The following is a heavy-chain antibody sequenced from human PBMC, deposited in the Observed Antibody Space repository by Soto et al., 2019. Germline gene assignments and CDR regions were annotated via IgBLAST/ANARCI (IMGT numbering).Heavy chain of an antibody. Sequence: ASVKVCCKASGGTFSSYAISWVRQAPGQGLEWMGGIIPIFGTANYAQKFQGRVTITADESTSTAYMELSSLRSEDTAVYYCASLAIREYYSDYWGQVPLGTVSP. CDR1: GGTFSSYA. D-gene: IGHD3-10*01. V-gene: IGHV1-69*13. CDR3: ASLAIREYYSDY. CDR2: IIPIFGTA. J-gene: IGHJ4*02.